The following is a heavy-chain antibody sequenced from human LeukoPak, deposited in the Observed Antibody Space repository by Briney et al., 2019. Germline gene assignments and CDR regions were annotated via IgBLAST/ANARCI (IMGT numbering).Heavy chain of an antibody. CDR1: RFTFSSYA. Sequence: GGSLRLSCAASRFTFSSYAMSWVRHAPGEGLEWVSAISGSGGSTYYADSVKGRFTISRDNSKNTLYLQMNSLRAEDTAVYYCAVSGGPHFDYWGQGTLVTVSS. CDR3: AVSGGPHFDY. D-gene: IGHD6-19*01. J-gene: IGHJ4*02. CDR2: ISGSGGST. V-gene: IGHV3-23*01.